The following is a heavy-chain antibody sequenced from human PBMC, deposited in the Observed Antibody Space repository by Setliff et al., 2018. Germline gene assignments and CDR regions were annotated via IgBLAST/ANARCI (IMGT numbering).Heavy chain of an antibody. CDR2: IHHSGKT. CDR3: ASLNFDY. Sequence: SETLSLSCAASGFTFSIYAMSWVRQPPGKGLEWLGDIHHSGKTYYNPSLQSRLTMSIDKSKNHFSVNLRSGTAADTAVYYCASLNFDYWGQGMLVTVS. J-gene: IGHJ4*02. V-gene: IGHV4-34*10. CDR1: GFTFSIYA.